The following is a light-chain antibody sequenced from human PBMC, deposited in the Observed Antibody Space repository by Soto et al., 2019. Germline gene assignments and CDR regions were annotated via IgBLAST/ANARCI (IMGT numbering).Light chain of an antibody. CDR3: CSYAGSYTFVV. CDR1: SSDVGGYNY. J-gene: IGLJ2*01. Sequence: QSVLTQPRSVSGSPGQSVAISCTGTSSDVGGYNYVSWYQQHPGKVPKVMIYDVDKRPPGVPDRFSGSKSGNTASLTISGLQAEDEADYYCCSYAGSYTFVVFGGGTRLTVL. V-gene: IGLV2-11*01. CDR2: DVD.